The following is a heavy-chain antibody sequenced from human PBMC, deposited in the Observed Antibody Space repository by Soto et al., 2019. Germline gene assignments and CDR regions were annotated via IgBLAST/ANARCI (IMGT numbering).Heavy chain of an antibody. Sequence: GGSLRLSCAASGFTFSSYAMSWVRQAPGKGLEWVSAISGSGGSTYYADSVKGRFTISRDNSKNTLYLQMNSLRAEDTAVYYCAKDLATALARPVGYCSGGSCYGGGGYYYGMDVWGQGTTVTVSS. D-gene: IGHD2-15*01. CDR3: AKDLATALARPVGYCSGGSCYGGGGYYYGMDV. J-gene: IGHJ6*02. CDR1: GFTFSSYA. V-gene: IGHV3-23*01. CDR2: ISGSGGST.